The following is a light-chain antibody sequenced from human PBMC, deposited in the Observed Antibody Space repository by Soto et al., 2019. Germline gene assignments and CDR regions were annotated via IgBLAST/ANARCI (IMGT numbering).Light chain of an antibody. V-gene: IGKV1-39*01. CDR1: QSIRKY. Sequence: DIQMTQSPSSLSASVGDRVIITCRASQSIRKYLNWYQHKPGKVPTLLIYAASSLQSGVPSRFSGSGSGTEFTLTISSLQSEDFAVYYCQQRSNWLTFGGGTKVDIK. CDR3: QQRSNWLT. CDR2: AAS. J-gene: IGKJ4*01.